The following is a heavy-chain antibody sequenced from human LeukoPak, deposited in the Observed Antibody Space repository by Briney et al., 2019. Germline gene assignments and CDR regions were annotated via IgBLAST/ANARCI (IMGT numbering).Heavy chain of an antibody. J-gene: IGHJ4*02. CDR1: GGSISSSNW. Sequence: SGTLSLTCAVSGGSISSSNWWSWARQPPGKGLEWIGENYHSGSTNYNPPLKSRVTISVDTSTNHFSLKLSSVTAADTAVYYCARRGYSNYMDYWGQGTLVTVSS. D-gene: IGHD5-18*01. CDR3: ARRGYSNYMDY. CDR2: NYHSGST. V-gene: IGHV4-4*02.